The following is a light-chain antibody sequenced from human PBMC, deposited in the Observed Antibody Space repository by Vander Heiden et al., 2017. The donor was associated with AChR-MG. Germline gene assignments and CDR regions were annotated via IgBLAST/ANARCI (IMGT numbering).Light chain of an antibody. J-gene: IGKJ1*01. CDR2: GAS. Sequence: EIVLTQSPGTLSLSPGERATLSCRASQSVSSSHLAWYQQKPGQTPRLLIYGASSRATGIPDRFSGSGSGTDFTLTINRLEPEDFAVYYCQQHGTFGQGTKVEIK. CDR1: QSVSSSH. V-gene: IGKV3-20*01. CDR3: QQHGT.